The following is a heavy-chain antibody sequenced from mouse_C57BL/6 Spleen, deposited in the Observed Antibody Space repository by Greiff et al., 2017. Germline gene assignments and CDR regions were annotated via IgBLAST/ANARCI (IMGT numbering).Heavy chain of an antibody. CDR1: GYTFTGYW. V-gene: IGHV1-9*01. CDR3: ARCGIRDVYGDGLMFAY. J-gene: IGHJ3*01. CDR2: ILPGSGST. Sequence: QVQLQQSGAELMKPGASVKLSCKATGYTFTGYWIAWVKQRPGHGLEWIGEILPGSGSTNYNEKFKGKATFTADTSSNTAYMQLSSLTTEDSAIYYCARCGIRDVYGDGLMFAYWGQGTLVTVSA. D-gene: IGHD2-2*01.